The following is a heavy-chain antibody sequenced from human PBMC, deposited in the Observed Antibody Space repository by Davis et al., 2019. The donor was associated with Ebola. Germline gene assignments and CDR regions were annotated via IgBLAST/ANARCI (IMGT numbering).Heavy chain of an antibody. V-gene: IGHV5-51*01. J-gene: IGHJ6*02. D-gene: IGHD3-10*01. CDR1: GYSFSNYW. CDR2: IYPGDSDT. Sequence: GESLKISCQGSGYSFSNYWIGWVRQMPGKGLEWMGVIYPGDSDTRYSPSFQGQVTISADKSISTAYLQWSSLKASDTAMYYCARQGSFYYYYYGMDVWGQGTTVTVSS. CDR3: ARQGSFYYYYYGMDV.